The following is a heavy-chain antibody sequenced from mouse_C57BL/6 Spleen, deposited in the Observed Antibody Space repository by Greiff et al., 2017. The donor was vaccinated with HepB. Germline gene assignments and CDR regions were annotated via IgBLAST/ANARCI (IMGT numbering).Heavy chain of an antibody. CDR3: ARGDYYGSSYGWYFGV. CDR2: INPGSGGT. J-gene: IGHJ1*03. D-gene: IGHD1-1*01. V-gene: IGHV1-54*01. CDR1: GYAFTNYL. Sequence: VQLQQSGAELVRPGTSVKVSCKASGYAFTNYLIEWVKQRPGQGLEWIGVINPGSGGTNYNEKFKGKATLTADKSSSTAYMQLSSLTSEDSAVYFCARGDYYGSSYGWYFGVWGTGTTVTVAS.